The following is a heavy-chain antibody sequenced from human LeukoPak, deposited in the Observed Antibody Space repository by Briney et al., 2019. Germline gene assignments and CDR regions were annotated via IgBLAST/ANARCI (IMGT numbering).Heavy chain of an antibody. V-gene: IGHV1-69*13. D-gene: IGHD3-10*01. CDR1: GYTFTSYG. J-gene: IGHJ5*02. Sequence: ASVKVSCKASGYTFTSYGISWVRQAPGQGLEWMGGIIPIFGTANYAQKFQGRVTITADESTSTAYMELSSLRSEDTAVYYCARGADGSGSYYQVPLNWFDPWGQGTLVTVSS. CDR2: IIPIFGTA. CDR3: ARGADGSGSYYQVPLNWFDP.